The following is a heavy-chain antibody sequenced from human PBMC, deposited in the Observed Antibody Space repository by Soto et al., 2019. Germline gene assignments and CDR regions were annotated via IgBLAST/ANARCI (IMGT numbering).Heavy chain of an antibody. D-gene: IGHD6-19*01. CDR2: IDPSGGAT. CDR1: GYTFTSHY. Sequence: QVQLVQSGAEVKKPGASVMVSCRASGYTFTSHYMHWVRQAPGQGLEWMGMIDPSGGATTYAQKFQGRVTITRDTSTTTVYMELSSLRPEETAVYSCSRGLWQWLFDYWGQGTLVTVSS. J-gene: IGHJ4*02. V-gene: IGHV1-46*03. CDR3: SRGLWQWLFDY.